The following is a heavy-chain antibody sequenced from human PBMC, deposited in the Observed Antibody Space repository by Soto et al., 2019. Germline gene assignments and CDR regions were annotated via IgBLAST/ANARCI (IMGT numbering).Heavy chain of an antibody. Sequence: QPGGSLRLSCVVSEFTFTSSWMHWVRQGPGKGLVWVSRINSDGSFINYADSVKGRFTTSRDNAKNMLCLQMNSLRAEDTALYYCVTGWSEYWGQGTLVTVSS. D-gene: IGHD2-15*01. CDR2: INSDGSFI. CDR3: VTGWSEY. J-gene: IGHJ4*02. CDR1: EFTFTSSW. V-gene: IGHV3-74*01.